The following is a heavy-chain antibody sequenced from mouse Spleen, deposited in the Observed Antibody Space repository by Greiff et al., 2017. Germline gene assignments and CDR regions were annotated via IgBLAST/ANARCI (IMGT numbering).Heavy chain of an antibody. D-gene: IGHD2-3*01. CDR2: INPSSGYT. Sequence: VQLQQSGAELARPGASVKMSCKASGYTFTSYTMHWVKQRPGQGLEWIGYINPSSGYTNYNQKFKDKATLTADKSSSTAYMQLSSLTSEDSAVYYCARSGDGYSLYAMDYWGQGTSVTVSS. J-gene: IGHJ4*01. CDR1: GYTFTSYT. CDR3: ARSGDGYSLYAMDY. V-gene: IGHV1-4*01.